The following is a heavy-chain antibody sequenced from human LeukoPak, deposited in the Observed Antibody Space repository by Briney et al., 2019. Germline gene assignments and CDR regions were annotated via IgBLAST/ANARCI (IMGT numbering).Heavy chain of an antibody. CDR1: GGSISSYY. J-gene: IGHJ4*02. CDR3: ARASQGRYFDWLFDY. D-gene: IGHD3-9*01. Sequence: SETLSLTCTVSGGSISSYYWSWIRQPPGKGLEWIGYIYYSGSTNYNPSLKSRVTISVDTSKNQFSLKLSSVTAADTVVYYCARASQGRYFDWLFDYWGQGTLVTVSS. V-gene: IGHV4-59*01. CDR2: IYYSGST.